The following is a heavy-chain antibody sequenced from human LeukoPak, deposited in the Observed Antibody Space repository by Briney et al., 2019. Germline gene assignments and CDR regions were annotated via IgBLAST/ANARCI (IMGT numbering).Heavy chain of an antibody. J-gene: IGHJ5*02. CDR2: ISGSGGST. Sequence: GGSLRLSCAASGFTFSSYAMSWVRQAPGRGLEWVSAISGSGGSTYYADSVKSRFTISRDNSKNTLYLQMNSLRAEDTAVYYCAKSLYGSGTNWFDPWGQGTLVTVSS. CDR1: GFTFSSYA. CDR3: AKSLYGSGTNWFDP. D-gene: IGHD3-10*01. V-gene: IGHV3-23*01.